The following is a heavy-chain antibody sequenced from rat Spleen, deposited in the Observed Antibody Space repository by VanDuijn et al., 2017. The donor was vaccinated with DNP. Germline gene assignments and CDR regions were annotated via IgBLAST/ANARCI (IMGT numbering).Heavy chain of an antibody. CDR3: TTLNYYASLSGYFDD. D-gene: IGHD1-12*01. CDR1: GFTFSYYW. Sequence: EVQLVESGGGLVQPGRSLKLSCVASGFTFSYYWMAWIRQVPGKGLEWIASITGGGGTTSYPDSVKGRFTISRDNAKSTLYLQMDSLRSEDTATYYCTTLNYYASLSGYFDDWGQGVMVTVSS. CDR2: ITGGGGTT. J-gene: IGHJ2*01. V-gene: IGHV5-31*01.